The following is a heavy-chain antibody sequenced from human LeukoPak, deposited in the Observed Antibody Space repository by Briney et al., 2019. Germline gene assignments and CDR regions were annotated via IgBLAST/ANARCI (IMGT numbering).Heavy chain of an antibody. Sequence: GGSLRLSCAASGFTVSSNYMSWVRQAPGKGLEWVSVIYSGGSTYYADSVKGRFTISRDNSKNTLYLQMNSLRAEDTAVYYCARDSPQPTDYDSSGYHPAFDYWGQGTLVTVSS. V-gene: IGHV3-66*01. D-gene: IGHD3-22*01. CDR3: ARDSPQPTDYDSSGYHPAFDY. J-gene: IGHJ4*02. CDR1: GFTVSSNY. CDR2: IYSGGST.